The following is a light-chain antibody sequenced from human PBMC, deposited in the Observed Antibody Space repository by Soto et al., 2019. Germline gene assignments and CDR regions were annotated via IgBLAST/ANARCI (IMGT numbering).Light chain of an antibody. CDR3: QQYGSSPWT. CDR1: QSVSRSY. CDR2: DTS. J-gene: IGKJ1*01. Sequence: EIVLTQSPGTLSLSPGEGATLSCRASQSVSRSYLAWVQQKPGQAPRLLIYDTSTRATGIPDRFSGSGSGTGFALTISRLEPEDFAVYYCQQYGSSPWTFGQGTKVEIK. V-gene: IGKV3-20*01.